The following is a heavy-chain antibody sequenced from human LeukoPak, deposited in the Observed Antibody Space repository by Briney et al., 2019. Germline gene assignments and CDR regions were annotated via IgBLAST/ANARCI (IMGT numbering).Heavy chain of an antibody. D-gene: IGHD4/OR15-4a*01. J-gene: IGHJ4*02. CDR2: IYYSGST. V-gene: IGHV4-31*03. CDR3: ARVLKPLRYFDY. CDR1: GDSISSGGYY. Sequence: SQTLSLTCTVSGDSISSGGYYWSWIRQHPGKGLEWIGYIYYSGSTYYNPSLKSRVTISVDTSKNQFSLKLSSVTAADTAVYYCARVLKPLRYFDYWGQGTLVTVSS.